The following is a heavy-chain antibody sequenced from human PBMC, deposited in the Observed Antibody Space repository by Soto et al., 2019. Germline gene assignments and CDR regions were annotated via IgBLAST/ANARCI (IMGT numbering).Heavy chain of an antibody. J-gene: IGHJ5*02. CDR3: ARVPSQFLKSSAPTNWFDP. CDR1: GFTFSSYW. Sequence: PGGSLRLSCAVSGFTFSSYWMTWVRQAPGKGLERVASISQDGSEKYHVDSVRGRFTISRDNAKNSLFLQMNSLGAEDTAVYYCARVPSQFLKSSAPTNWFDPWGQGTLVTVSS. V-gene: IGHV3-7*01. D-gene: IGHD3-3*01. CDR2: ISQDGSEK.